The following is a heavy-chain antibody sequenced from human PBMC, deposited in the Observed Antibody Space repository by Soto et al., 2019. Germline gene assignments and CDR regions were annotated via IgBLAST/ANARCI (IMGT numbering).Heavy chain of an antibody. CDR2: IGTAGDT. Sequence: LRLSCEASGFNFSGFDMHWVRQPTGKGLEGVSTIGTAGDTYYAVSVKGRFTISRDNAKNSLTLQMNRLRAGDTAVYFCARGEEVGAHFFDSWGQGTQVTVSS. D-gene: IGHD2-15*01. CDR1: GFNFSGFD. J-gene: IGHJ4*02. V-gene: IGHV3-13*01. CDR3: ARGEEVGAHFFDS.